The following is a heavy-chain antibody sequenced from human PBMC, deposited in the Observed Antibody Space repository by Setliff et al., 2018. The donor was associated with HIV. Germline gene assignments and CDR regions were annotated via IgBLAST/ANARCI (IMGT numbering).Heavy chain of an antibody. V-gene: IGHV3-33*01. D-gene: IGHD3-22*01. CDR1: GFTFSTYG. Sequence: PGGSLRLSCAASGFTFSTYGMHWVRQAPGKELEWVAVIWYDGTNKYYADSVKGRFTVSRDNSKNTMYVQMNNLKTEDTAVYYCARPWGYFESSGLGAFDIWGQGTVVTVSS. CDR2: IWYDGTNK. J-gene: IGHJ3*02. CDR3: ARPWGYFESSGLGAFDI.